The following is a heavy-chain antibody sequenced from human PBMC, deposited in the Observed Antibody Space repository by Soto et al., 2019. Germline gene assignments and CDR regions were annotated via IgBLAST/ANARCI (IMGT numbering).Heavy chain of an antibody. D-gene: IGHD3-10*01. CDR1: GGTFSSYA. J-gene: IGHJ4*02. V-gene: IGHV1-69*13. Sequence: ASVKVSCKASGGTFSSYAISWVRQAPGQGLEWMGGIIPIFGTANYAQKFQGRVTITADESTSTAYMELSSLRSEDTAVYYCARGKVRFREQYSDYWGQGTLVTVSS. CDR3: ARGKVRFREQYSDY. CDR2: IIPIFGTA.